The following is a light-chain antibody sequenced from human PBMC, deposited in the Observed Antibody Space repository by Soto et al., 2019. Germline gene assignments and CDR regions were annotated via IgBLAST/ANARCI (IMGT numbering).Light chain of an antibody. CDR1: QSVGSN. J-gene: IGKJ2*01. CDR2: GAS. CDR3: QQYNNWPRVT. V-gene: IGKV3-15*01. Sequence: EILMTQSPATLSVSPGERATLSCRASQSVGSNLAWYQQKPGQAPRLLLYGASTRATGIPARFSGSGSGTEFTLTISSLQSEDFAVYYCQQYNNWPRVTFGQGTKLEIK.